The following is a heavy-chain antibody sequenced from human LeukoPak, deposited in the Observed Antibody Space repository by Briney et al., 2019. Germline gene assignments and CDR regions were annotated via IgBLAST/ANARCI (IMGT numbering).Heavy chain of an antibody. CDR2: INHSGST. D-gene: IGHD6-19*01. CDR1: GGSFSGYY. Sequence: SETLSLTCAVYGGSFSGYYRSWIRQPPGKGLEWIGEINHSGSTNYNPSLKSRVTISVDTSKNQFSLKLSSVTAADTAVYYCASPRGRWLGRFDYWGQGTLVTVSS. J-gene: IGHJ4*02. V-gene: IGHV4-34*01. CDR3: ASPRGRWLGRFDY.